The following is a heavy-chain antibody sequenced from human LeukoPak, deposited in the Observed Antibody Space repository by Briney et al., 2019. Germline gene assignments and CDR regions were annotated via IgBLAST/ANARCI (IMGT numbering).Heavy chain of an antibody. CDR1: GFTVSSNS. V-gene: IGHV3-30*02. D-gene: IGHD3-10*01. J-gene: IGHJ4*02. CDR2: IRYDGSKK. Sequence: GGSLRLSCTVSGFTVSSNSMSWVRQAPGKGLEWVAFIRYDGSKKYYADSVKGRFTISRDNSKNTLYLQMNSLRAEDTAVYYCAKDGVPSRWFGRNYFDYWGQGTLVTVSS. CDR3: AKDGVPSRWFGRNYFDY.